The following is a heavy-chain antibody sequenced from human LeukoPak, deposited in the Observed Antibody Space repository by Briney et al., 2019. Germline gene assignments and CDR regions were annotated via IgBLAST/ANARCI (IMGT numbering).Heavy chain of an antibody. D-gene: IGHD6-6*01. CDR1: GGSISSYY. CDR2: IYYSGST. V-gene: IGHV4-59*01. J-gene: IGHJ6*03. CDR3: ARGVSSIFYYYYYMDV. Sequence: SETLSLTCTVSGGSISSYYWSCIRQPPGKGLEWMGYIYYSGSTSYNPSLKSQVPISVDTAKNQFSLKLSSVTAADTAVYYCARGVSSIFYYYYYMDVWGKGTTVTVSS.